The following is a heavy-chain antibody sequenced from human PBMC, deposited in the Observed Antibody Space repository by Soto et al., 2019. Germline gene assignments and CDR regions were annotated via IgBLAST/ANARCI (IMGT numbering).Heavy chain of an antibody. CDR3: ARSIAVAGLDY. J-gene: IGHJ4*02. Sequence: VQLVESGGGVVQPGGSLRLSCVASGFSFSSYSLHWIRQAPGKGLEWVALISYDGIKKNYEDSVKGRFTISRDSSKNTVYLQMNSLRSDDTAVYYCARSIAVAGLDYWGQGTLVTVSS. D-gene: IGHD6-19*01. CDR2: ISYDGIKK. V-gene: IGHV3-30*04. CDR1: GFSFSSYS.